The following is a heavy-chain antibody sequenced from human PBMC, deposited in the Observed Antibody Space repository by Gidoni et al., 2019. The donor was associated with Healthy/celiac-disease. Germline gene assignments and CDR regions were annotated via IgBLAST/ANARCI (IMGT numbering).Heavy chain of an antibody. V-gene: IGHV1-69*09. J-gene: IGHJ6*02. CDR2: IIPCLGIA. Sequence: QVQLVQSGAEVKPPGSSVKVSCKAAGGTFSSYAIIWVRQAPGQWLEWMRRIIPCLGIANYAQTFQGRVTRTADKSTSTAYMELSSLIAEDTAVYYCAVDESMGYYYYGMDGGGQGTTVTVAS. CDR3: AVDESMGYYYYGMDG. CDR1: GGTFSSYA. D-gene: IGHD3-22*01.